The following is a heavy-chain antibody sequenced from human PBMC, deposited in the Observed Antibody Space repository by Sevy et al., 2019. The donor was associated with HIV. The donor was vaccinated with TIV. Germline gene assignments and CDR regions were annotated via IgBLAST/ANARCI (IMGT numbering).Heavy chain of an antibody. Sequence: GGSLRLSCAASGFTFSSYAMHWVRQAPGKGLEWVAVISYDGSNKYYADSVKGRFTISRDNSKNTLYLQMNGLRAEDTAVYYCARDGRQQLAYYFDYWGQGTLVTVSS. V-gene: IGHV3-30-3*01. CDR1: GFTFSSYA. CDR2: ISYDGSNK. J-gene: IGHJ4*02. D-gene: IGHD6-13*01. CDR3: ARDGRQQLAYYFDY.